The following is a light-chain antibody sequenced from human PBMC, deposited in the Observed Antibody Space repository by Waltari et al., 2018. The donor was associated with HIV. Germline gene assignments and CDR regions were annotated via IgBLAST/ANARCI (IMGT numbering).Light chain of an antibody. Sequence: QSALTQPPSASGSSGQSVTISCTGTSNDIGGYTYASWYQQHPGRAPKLVIYEVSKRPSGVHDRFSGSKSGNTASLTVSGLQAEDEADYYCSSFAGTNVLFGGGTKLTVL. J-gene: IGLJ2*01. CDR2: EVS. CDR3: SSFAGTNVL. V-gene: IGLV2-8*01. CDR1: SNDIGGYTY.